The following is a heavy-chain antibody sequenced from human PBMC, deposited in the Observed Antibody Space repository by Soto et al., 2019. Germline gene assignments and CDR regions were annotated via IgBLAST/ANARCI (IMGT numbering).Heavy chain of an antibody. CDR1: GFTFSSYG. J-gene: IGHJ4*02. V-gene: IGHV3-30*18. CDR2: ISYDGSNK. CDR3: AKEFRATHIVVVTAIDY. Sequence: LRLSCAASGFTFSSYGMHWVRQAPGKGLEWVAVISYDGSNKYYADSVKGRFTISRDNSKNTLYLQMNSLRAEDTAVYYCAKEFRATHIVVVTAIDYWGQGTLVTVSS. D-gene: IGHD2-21*02.